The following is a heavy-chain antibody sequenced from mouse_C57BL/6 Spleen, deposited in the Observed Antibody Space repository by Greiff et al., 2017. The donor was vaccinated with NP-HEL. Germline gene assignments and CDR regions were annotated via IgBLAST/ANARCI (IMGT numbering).Heavy chain of an antibody. CDR1: GYAFSSSW. V-gene: IGHV1-82*01. CDR3: ARSMNYGSSYGDY. J-gene: IGHJ2*01. D-gene: IGHD1-1*01. CDR2: IYPGDGDT. Sequence: VQLQQSGPELVKPGASVKISCKASGYAFSSSWMNWVKQRPGKGLEWIGRIYPGDGDTNYNGKFKGKATLTADKSSSTAYMQLSSLTSEDSAVYFCARSMNYGSSYGDYWGQGTTLTVSS.